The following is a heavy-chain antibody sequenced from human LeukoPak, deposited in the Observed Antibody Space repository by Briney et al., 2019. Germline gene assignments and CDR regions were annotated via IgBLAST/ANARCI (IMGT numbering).Heavy chain of an antibody. D-gene: IGHD5-18*01. CDR2: ISSSGSTI. Sequence: GGSLRLSCAASGFTFSDYYMSWIRQAPGKGLEWVSYISSSGSTIYYADSVKGRFTISRDNSKNTLYLQMNSLRAEDTAVYYCAKIGYPAYFDYWGQGTLVTVSS. J-gene: IGHJ4*02. CDR3: AKIGYPAYFDY. V-gene: IGHV3-11*01. CDR1: GFTFSDYY.